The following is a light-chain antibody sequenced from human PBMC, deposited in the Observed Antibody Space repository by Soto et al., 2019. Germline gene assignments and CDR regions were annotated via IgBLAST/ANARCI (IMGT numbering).Light chain of an antibody. J-gene: IGKJ3*01. Sequence: EIVMAQCPATLSVSPRERATLSCRASQSISSKLAWYQQKPGQAPRLLIYGASTRATGIPARFSGSGSGTDFTLTISSLQSEDFAVYYCQQYNNWPPDTFGPGTKVDIK. CDR1: QSISSK. V-gene: IGKV3-15*01. CDR2: GAS. CDR3: QQYNNWPPDT.